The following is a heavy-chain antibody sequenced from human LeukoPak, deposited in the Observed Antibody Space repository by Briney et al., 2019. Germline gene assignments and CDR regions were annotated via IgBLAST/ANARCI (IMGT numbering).Heavy chain of an antibody. CDR3: ARDPSIYGDYLTSGYDY. D-gene: IGHD4-17*01. Sequence: PGGSLRLSCAASGFTFSRCWMSWDRQAPGKGLEWVSYISSSGSTIYYADSVKGRFTISRDNAKNSLYLQMNSLRAEDTAVYYCARDPSIYGDYLTSGYDYWGQGTLVTVSS. CDR2: ISSSGSTI. J-gene: IGHJ4*02. V-gene: IGHV3-48*04. CDR1: GFTFSRCW.